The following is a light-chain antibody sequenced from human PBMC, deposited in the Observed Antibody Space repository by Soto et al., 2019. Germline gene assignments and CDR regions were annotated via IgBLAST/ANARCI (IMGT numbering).Light chain of an antibody. CDR1: QSVSRS. J-gene: IGKJ1*01. CDR2: GAS. Sequence: EIVMTQSPATLSVSPGERVTLSCRASQSVSRSLAWYQQKPGQAPRLLIYGASTRATGIPARFSGSGSGTEFTLTISSLQSEDFATYYCLQYNDYSTFGQGTKVEIK. CDR3: LQYNDYST. V-gene: IGKV3-15*01.